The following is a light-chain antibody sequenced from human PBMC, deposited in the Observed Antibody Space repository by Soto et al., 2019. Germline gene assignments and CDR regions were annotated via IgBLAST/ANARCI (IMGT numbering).Light chain of an antibody. CDR1: QSVSSN. Sequence: EIVITQSPATLSVSPGERATLSCRASQSVSSNLAWYQQKPGQAHRLLIYGASTRATGIPARFSGSGSGTEFTLTISSLQSEDFAVYSGQQYNNWTRTVGQVTKVDIX. CDR3: QQYNNWTRT. CDR2: GAS. J-gene: IGKJ1*01. V-gene: IGKV3-15*01.